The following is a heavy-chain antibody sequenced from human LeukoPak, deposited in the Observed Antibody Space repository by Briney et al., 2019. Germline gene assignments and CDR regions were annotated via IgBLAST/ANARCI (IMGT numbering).Heavy chain of an antibody. V-gene: IGHV3-11*04. CDR3: ARGPSHCGGDCYSRTMDV. CDR1: GFTFSDYY. Sequence: GGSLRLSCAASGFTFSDYYMSWIRQAPGKGLEWVSYISSSGSTIYYADSVRGRFTISRDNAKNSLYLQMNSLRAEDTAVYYCARGPSHCGGDCYSRTMDVWGKGTTVTVSS. D-gene: IGHD2-21*01. CDR2: ISSSGSTI. J-gene: IGHJ6*04.